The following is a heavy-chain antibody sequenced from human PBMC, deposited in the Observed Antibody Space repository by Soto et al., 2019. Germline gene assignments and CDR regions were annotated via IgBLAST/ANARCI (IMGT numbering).Heavy chain of an antibody. J-gene: IGHJ3*02. CDR1: GYTFTSYG. Sequence: SSVKLSCKASGYTFTSYGMSWVRQAPGQGLEWMGWISAYNGNTNYAQKLQGRVTMTTDTSTSTAYMELRSLRSDDTAVYYCARGLGDIVVVVAAHYDAFDIWGQGTMVTVSS. D-gene: IGHD2-15*01. V-gene: IGHV1-18*01. CDR3: ARGLGDIVVVVAAHYDAFDI. CDR2: ISAYNGNT.